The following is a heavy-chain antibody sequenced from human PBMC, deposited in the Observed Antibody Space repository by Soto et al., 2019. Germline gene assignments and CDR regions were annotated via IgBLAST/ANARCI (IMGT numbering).Heavy chain of an antibody. V-gene: IGHV4-4*07. D-gene: IGHD2-15*01. CDR1: GGSISSYD. CDR3: ARTRLGYCSGGSCETFDY. CDR2: IYTSGST. J-gene: IGHJ4*02. Sequence: SETLSLPWTVSGGSISSYDWSWIRQPAGKGLEWIGRIYTSGSTNYNPSLKSRVTMSVDTSKNQFSLKLSSVTAADTAVYYCARTRLGYCSGGSCETFDYWGQGTLVTVSS.